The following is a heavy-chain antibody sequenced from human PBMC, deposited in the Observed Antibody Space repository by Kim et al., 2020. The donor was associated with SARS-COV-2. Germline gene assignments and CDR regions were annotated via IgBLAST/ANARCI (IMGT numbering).Heavy chain of an antibody. D-gene: IGHD3-10*01. Sequence: GESLKISCKGSGYNFTNYWINWVRQMPGKGLEWVGRIDPSDSYASYSPSFQGHVTISTDKSITTAYLQWSSLKASDTAIYYCARFRTYYYGSGSFYNDYWGQGTLVTVSS. CDR3: ARFRTYYYGSGSFYNDY. CDR1: GYNFTNYW. J-gene: IGHJ4*02. V-gene: IGHV5-10-1*01. CDR2: IDPSDSYA.